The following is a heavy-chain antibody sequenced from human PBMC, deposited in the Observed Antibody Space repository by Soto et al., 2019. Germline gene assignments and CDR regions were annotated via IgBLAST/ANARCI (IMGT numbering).Heavy chain of an antibody. V-gene: IGHV3-53*04. Sequence: EVQLVESGGGLVQPGGSLRLSCAASGFTVSSNYMSWVRQAPGNVLEWVSVIYSGGSTYYADSVKGRFNISRHNSKPTRYSQMNGRRAEDTAVYYCARVRPYDILTGYTVHEAFDIWGQGTMVTVSS. D-gene: IGHD3-9*01. CDR1: GFTVSSNY. CDR3: ARVRPYDILTGYTVHEAFDI. CDR2: IYSGGST. J-gene: IGHJ3*02.